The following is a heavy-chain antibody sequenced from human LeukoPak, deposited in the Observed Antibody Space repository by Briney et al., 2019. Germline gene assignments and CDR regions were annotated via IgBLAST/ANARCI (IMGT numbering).Heavy chain of an antibody. CDR3: AKDGGVVAGVYYYYMDV. CDR2: ISYDGSNK. D-gene: IGHD3-16*01. Sequence: GRSLRLSCAASGFAFSSYGMHWVRQAPGKGLEWVAVISYDGSNKYYADSVKGRFTISRDNSKNTLYLQMNILRAEDTAVYYCAKDGGVVAGVYYYYMDVWGKGTTVTVSS. J-gene: IGHJ6*03. CDR1: GFAFSSYG. V-gene: IGHV3-30*18.